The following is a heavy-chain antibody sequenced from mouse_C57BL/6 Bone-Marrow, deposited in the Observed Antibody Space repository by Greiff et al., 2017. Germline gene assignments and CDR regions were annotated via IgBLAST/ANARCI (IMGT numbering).Heavy chain of an antibody. D-gene: IGHD2-4*01. V-gene: IGHV5-12*01. J-gene: IGHJ4*01. Sequence: EVHLVESGGGLVQPGGSLKLSCAASGFTFSDYYMYWVRQTPEKRLEWVAYISNGGGSTYYPDTVKGRFTISRDNAKNTLYLQMSRLKSEDTAMYYWARHLRLMITDAMDYWGQGTSVTVSS. CDR3: ARHLRLMITDAMDY. CDR2: ISNGGGST. CDR1: GFTFSDYY.